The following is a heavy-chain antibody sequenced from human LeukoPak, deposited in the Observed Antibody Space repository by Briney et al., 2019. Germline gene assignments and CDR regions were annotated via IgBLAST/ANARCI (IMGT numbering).Heavy chain of an antibody. CDR1: GFSININY. CDR3: ARDLETSLAY. Sequence: GGSLRLSCVASGFSININYMNWVRQAPGKGLEWVSVIYVDGRADYADSVRGRFTISRDDSKNTLYLQMNSLRVEDTAVYYCARDLETSLAYWGQGMLAAVSS. CDR2: IYVDGRA. V-gene: IGHV3-66*01. J-gene: IGHJ4*02. D-gene: IGHD5-24*01.